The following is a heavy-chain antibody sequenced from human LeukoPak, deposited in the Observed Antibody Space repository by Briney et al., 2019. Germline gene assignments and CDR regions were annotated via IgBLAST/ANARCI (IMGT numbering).Heavy chain of an antibody. CDR2: ITATGGTK. J-gene: IGHJ4*02. V-gene: IGHV3-23*01. CDR3: AKDYSGAYFRGADY. CDR1: GFSLYGYA. Sequence: GGSLRLSCAASGFSLYGYAMSWVRQVPGKGLKWVATITATGGTKSYADSVKGRFTISRDNSKNTLYLQMNSLRAEDTAVYYCAKDYSGAYFRGADYWGQGTLVTVSS. D-gene: IGHD1-26*01.